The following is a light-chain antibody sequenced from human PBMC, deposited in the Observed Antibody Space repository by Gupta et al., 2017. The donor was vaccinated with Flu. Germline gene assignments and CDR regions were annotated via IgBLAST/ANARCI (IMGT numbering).Light chain of an antibody. V-gene: IGKV3-20*01. CDR1: QGVSFNY. CDR2: GAS. CDR3: HHYGTSPYT. J-gene: IGKJ2*01. Sequence: EIVLTQSPGTLSLSPGERATFSCRASQGVSFNYLAWYQHKPGQAPRLLIYGASSRATGIPDRFSGSGYGTDFTLTISRLEPEDFAVYYCHHYGTSPYTFGQGTKLEIK.